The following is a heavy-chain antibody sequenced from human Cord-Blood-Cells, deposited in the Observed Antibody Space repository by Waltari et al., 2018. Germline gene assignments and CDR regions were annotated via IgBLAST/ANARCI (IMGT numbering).Heavy chain of an antibody. J-gene: IGHJ5*02. CDR2: MNSDGRST. CDR3: ARDLYGSGSYNWFDP. CDR1: GFTFSSYW. V-gene: IGHV3-74*01. D-gene: IGHD3-10*01. Sequence: EVQLVESGGGLVQPGGSLRLSCAASGFTFSSYWMHWVRQAPGKGLVWVSRMNSDGRSTSYADSVKGRFTISRDNAKNTLDLQMNSLRAEDTAVYYCARDLYGSGSYNWFDPWGQGTLVTVSS.